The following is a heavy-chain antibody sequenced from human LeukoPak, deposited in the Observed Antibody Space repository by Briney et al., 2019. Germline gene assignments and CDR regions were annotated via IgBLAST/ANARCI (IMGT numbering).Heavy chain of an antibody. J-gene: IGHJ5*02. CDR2: IYHSGST. V-gene: IGHV4-38-2*02. CDR3: ARDGVNIVAVPAAEVNWFDP. CDR1: GYSISSGYY. Sequence: SETLSLTCAVSGYSISSGYYWGWIRQPPGKGLEWIGSIYHSGSTYYNPSLKSRVTISVDTSKSQFSLKLSSVTAADTAVYYCARDGVNIVAVPAAEVNWFDPWGQGTLVTVSS. D-gene: IGHD2-2*01.